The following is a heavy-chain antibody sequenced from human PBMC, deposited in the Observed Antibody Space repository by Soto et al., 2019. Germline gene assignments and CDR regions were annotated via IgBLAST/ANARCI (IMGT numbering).Heavy chain of an antibody. V-gene: IGHV3-7*05. J-gene: IGHJ4*02. CDR2: IKQDGSEK. D-gene: IGHD3-16*02. CDR1: GFTFSSYW. Sequence: GGSLRLSCAASGFTFSSYWMSWVRQAPGKGLEWVANIKQDGSEKYYVDSVKGRFTISRDNAKNSLYLQMNSLRAEDTAVYYCAREYDYVWGSYRYTGEPFDYWGQGTLVTVSS. CDR3: AREYDYVWGSYRYTGEPFDY.